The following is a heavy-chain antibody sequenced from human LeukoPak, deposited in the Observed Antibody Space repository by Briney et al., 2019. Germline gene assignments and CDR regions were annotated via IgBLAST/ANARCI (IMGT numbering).Heavy chain of an antibody. CDR3: ARDWGGGTHDY. D-gene: IGHD3-10*01. J-gene: IGHJ4*02. Sequence: GGSLRLSCAASGFTFSSYEMNWVRQAPGKGLEWVSYISNSGSTIYHADSVKGRFTISRDNAKNSLYLQMNSLRAEDTAVYYCARDWGGGTHDYWGEGTLVTVSS. CDR2: ISNSGSTI. V-gene: IGHV3-48*03. CDR1: GFTFSSYE.